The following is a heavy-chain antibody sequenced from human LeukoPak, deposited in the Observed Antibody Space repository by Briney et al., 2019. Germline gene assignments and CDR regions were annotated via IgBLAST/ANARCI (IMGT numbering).Heavy chain of an antibody. V-gene: IGHV4-59*01. Sequence: SETLSLTCSVSGGSISSLYWSWIRQPPGKGLEWIGYIYYTGSTNYNPSLKSRVTMFVDMSKNQFSLRLSSVTAADTAVYYCARGAKYGSGSTYYYGMDVWGQGTTVTVSS. J-gene: IGHJ6*02. CDR3: ARGAKYGSGSTYYYGMDV. CDR2: IYYTGST. D-gene: IGHD3-10*01. CDR1: GGSISSLY.